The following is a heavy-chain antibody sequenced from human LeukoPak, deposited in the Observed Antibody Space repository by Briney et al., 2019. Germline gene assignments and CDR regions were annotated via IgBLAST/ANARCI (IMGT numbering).Heavy chain of an antibody. CDR1: EYSFSNYW. D-gene: IGHD6-13*01. J-gene: IGHJ4*02. CDR2: ISPRDSDT. V-gene: IGHV5-51*01. Sequence: GESLKISCKGSEYSFSNYWIGWVRQMPGKGLEWMGIISPRDSDTRYSPSFQGQVTFSADKSISTAYLQWSSLQASDTAMYYCVRQGSIWYYFDYWGQGTLVTVSS. CDR3: VRQGSIWYYFDY.